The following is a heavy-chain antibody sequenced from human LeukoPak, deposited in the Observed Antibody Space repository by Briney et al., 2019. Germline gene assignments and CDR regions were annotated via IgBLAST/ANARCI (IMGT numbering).Heavy chain of an antibody. Sequence: PSETLSLTCTVSGGSIRSSYYYWGRNRQPPGKGREWNGSIYDSGSTYYNPSLKSRVTISVDTSKIQFSLKLNSVTAADTVVYYCVSHPYSSYYYHMDVWGRGTTVTVSS. CDR2: IYDSGST. CDR3: VSHPYSSYYYHMDV. J-gene: IGHJ6*02. CDR1: GGSIRSSYYY. V-gene: IGHV4-39*01. D-gene: IGHD5-18*01.